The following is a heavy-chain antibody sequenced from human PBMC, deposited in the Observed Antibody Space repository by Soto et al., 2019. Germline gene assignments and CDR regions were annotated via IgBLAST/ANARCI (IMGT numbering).Heavy chain of an antibody. CDR1: GGSISSYY. J-gene: IGHJ3*02. Sequence: SETLSLTCTVSGGSISSYYWSWIRQPPGKGLEWIGEIYYGGSTNYNPSLKSRVTISVDKSKNQFSLKLSSVTAADTAVYYCARVPNSSGWTDAFDIWGQGTMVTVSS. CDR2: IYYGGST. D-gene: IGHD6-19*01. CDR3: ARVPNSSGWTDAFDI. V-gene: IGHV4-59*12.